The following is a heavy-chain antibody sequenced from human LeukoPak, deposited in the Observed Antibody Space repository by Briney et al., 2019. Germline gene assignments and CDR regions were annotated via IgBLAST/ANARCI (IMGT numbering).Heavy chain of an antibody. Sequence: PGGSLRLSCAASGFTFSSYDMHSVRQDTGKGLEWVSAIGTAGDTYYPGSVKGRFTISRENAKNSLYLQMNSLRAGDTAVYYCARGKRRYDILTGPTTFYGMDVWGQGTTVTVSS. D-gene: IGHD3-9*01. CDR1: GFTFSSYD. CDR3: ARGKRRYDILTGPTTFYGMDV. J-gene: IGHJ6*02. V-gene: IGHV3-13*01. CDR2: IGTAGDT.